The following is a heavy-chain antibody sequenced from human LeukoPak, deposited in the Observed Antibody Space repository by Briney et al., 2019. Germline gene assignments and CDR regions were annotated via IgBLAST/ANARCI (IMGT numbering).Heavy chain of an antibody. CDR2: INGGDVTT. CDR1: GFTFNSYA. CDR3: AKEVLLSYGDYTYIEY. J-gene: IGHJ4*02. Sequence: GGSLRLSCAASGFTFNSYAMTWVRQAPGKGLEWVSSINGGDVTTYYADSAKGRFTISRDNYKNTLYLQMSGLSAEDTAVYYCAKEVLLSYGDYTYIEYWGQGALVTVSS. D-gene: IGHD4-17*01. V-gene: IGHV3-23*01.